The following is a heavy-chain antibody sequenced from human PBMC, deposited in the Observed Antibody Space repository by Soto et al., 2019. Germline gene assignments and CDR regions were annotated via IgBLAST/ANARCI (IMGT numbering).Heavy chain of an antibody. CDR3: ARGRRYYYDNTGPFYFEH. D-gene: IGHD3-22*01. J-gene: IGHJ4*02. V-gene: IGHV4-59*01. CDR2: IYYNGIT. Sequence: SETLSLTCTVSGGSISNYYWSWIRQPPGNELEWIAYIYYNGITNYNPSLKSRVTISVDTSKDQFSLTLTSVTAADTAVYYCARGRRYYYDNTGPFYFEHWGQGTLVTVSS. CDR1: GGSISNYY.